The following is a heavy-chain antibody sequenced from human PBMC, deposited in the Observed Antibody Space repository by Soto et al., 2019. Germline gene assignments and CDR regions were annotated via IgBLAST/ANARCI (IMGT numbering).Heavy chain of an antibody. J-gene: IGHJ4*02. V-gene: IGHV3-33*01. CDR2: IWFDGSKK. D-gene: IGHD6-19*01. CDR3: ARSSGVGIDF. CDR1: GFSFNTHG. Sequence: QVQLVESGGGVVPPGTSLRLSCGASGFSFNTHGMHWVRQSPGKGLEWVAVIWFDGSKKYYEDSVTGRFRISRDNSRSALYLEMDSLRVEDTGVYFCARSSGVGIDFWGQGTLLTVSS.